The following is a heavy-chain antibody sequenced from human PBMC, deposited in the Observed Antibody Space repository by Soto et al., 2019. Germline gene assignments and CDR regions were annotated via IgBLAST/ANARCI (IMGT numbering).Heavy chain of an antibody. CDR3: ASAVCSGGSCSLDY. D-gene: IGHD2-15*01. CDR2: ISYDGSNK. V-gene: IGHV3-30-3*01. Sequence: PGGSLRLSCAASGFTFSSYAMHWVRQAPGKGLEWVAVISYDGSNKYYADSVKGRFTISRDNSKNTLYLQMNSLRAEDTAVYYCASAVCSGGSCSLDYCGQGTLVTVSS. CDR1: GFTFSSYA. J-gene: IGHJ4*02.